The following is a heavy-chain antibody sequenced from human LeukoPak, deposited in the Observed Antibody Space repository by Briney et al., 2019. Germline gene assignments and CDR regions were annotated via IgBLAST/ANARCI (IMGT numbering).Heavy chain of an antibody. Sequence: PGGSLRLSCAASEFSVGSNYMSWVRQAPGKGLEWVSVIYSGGSTYYADSVKGRFTISRDNPKNTLYLQMNSLRAEDTAVYYCAKDRGYYFDYWGQGTLVTVSS. CDR2: IYSGGST. D-gene: IGHD3-10*01. J-gene: IGHJ4*02. CDR1: EFSVGSNY. V-gene: IGHV3-66*02. CDR3: AKDRGYYFDY.